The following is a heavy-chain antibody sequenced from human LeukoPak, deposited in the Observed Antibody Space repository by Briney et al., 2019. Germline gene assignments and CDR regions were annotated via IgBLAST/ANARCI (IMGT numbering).Heavy chain of an antibody. CDR1: GGSISSYY. J-gene: IGHJ5*02. V-gene: IGHV4-59*08. CDR2: TYYSGST. Sequence: SETLSLTCTVSGGSISSYYWSWIRQPPGKGLEWIGYTYYSGSTNYNPSLKSRVTISVDTSKNQFSLKLSSVTAADTAVYYCARRGIAAAGHSNWFDPWGQGTLVTVSS. D-gene: IGHD6-13*01. CDR3: ARRGIAAAGHSNWFDP.